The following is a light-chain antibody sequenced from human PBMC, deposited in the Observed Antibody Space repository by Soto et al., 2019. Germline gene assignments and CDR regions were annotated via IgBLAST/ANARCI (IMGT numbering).Light chain of an antibody. CDR2: RSD. CDR1: SSNIGTNY. J-gene: IGLJ1*01. V-gene: IGLV1-47*01. Sequence: QSVLTQPPSASGTPGQRVTISCSGSSSNIGTNYVYWYQQLPGTAPKLLIQRSDQRPSGVPARFSGSKSGTSASLAISGLRSGDEAVYSWAAWDDGLSGGYVFGTGTKAPVL. CDR3: AAWDDGLSGGYV.